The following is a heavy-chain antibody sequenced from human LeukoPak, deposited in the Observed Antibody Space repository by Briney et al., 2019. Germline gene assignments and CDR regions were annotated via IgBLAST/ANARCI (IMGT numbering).Heavy chain of an antibody. CDR1: GGSISSYY. J-gene: IGHJ6*02. CDR3: ARTNSGWYYYYYGMDV. Sequence: SVTLSLTCTVSGGSISSYYWSWIRQPPGKGLEWIGYIYYSGSTNYNPSLKSRVTISVDTSKNQFSLKLSSVTAADTAVYYCARTNSGWYYYYYGMDVWGQGTTVTVSS. V-gene: IGHV4-59*08. D-gene: IGHD6-19*01. CDR2: IYYSGST.